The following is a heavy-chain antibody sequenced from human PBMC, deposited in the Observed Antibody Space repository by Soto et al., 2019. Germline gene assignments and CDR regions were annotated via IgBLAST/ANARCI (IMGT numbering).Heavy chain of an antibody. Sequence: VHLLESGGGLVQPGGSLRLACTASGFTFNHYAMSWVRQAPGKGLEWVSAISGRGGSTKYADSVKGRFIIARDNSNSTMYLQMDSLRGEDTAVYYCEKGSTVTTSLYFYYYGFDVWGQGTTVTVSS. CDR2: ISGRGGST. D-gene: IGHD4-17*01. J-gene: IGHJ6*02. CDR3: EKGSTVTTSLYFYYYGFDV. CDR1: GFTFNHYA. V-gene: IGHV3-23*01.